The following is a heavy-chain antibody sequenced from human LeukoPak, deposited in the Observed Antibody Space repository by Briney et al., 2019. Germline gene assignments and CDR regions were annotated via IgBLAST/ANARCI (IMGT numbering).Heavy chain of an antibody. V-gene: IGHV4-61*01. CDR2: IYYTGST. J-gene: IGHJ4*02. CDR3: ARGLNYVAY. D-gene: IGHD3-10*02. CDR1: GGSVSGGSYC. Sequence: PSETLSLTCTVSGGSVSGGSYCWSWIRQPPGRELEWVGYIYYTGSTNYNPSLKSRVTISIDTSKNQFSLKLTSVTAADTAVYYCARGLNYVAYWGQRTLVTVSS.